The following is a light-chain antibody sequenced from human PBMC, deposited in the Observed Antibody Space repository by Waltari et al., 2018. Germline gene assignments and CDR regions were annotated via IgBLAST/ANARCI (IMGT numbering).Light chain of an antibody. Sequence: QSALTQPRSVSGSPGQSVTISCTGTTSDVGVYTFVSWYQHHPGKAPKLLIYDVTKRPSGVPDRFSGSKSDNTASLTVSGLQAEDEADYFCCSYAGSYTLVIFGGGTKLTVL. V-gene: IGLV2-11*01. CDR2: DVT. CDR1: TSDVGVYTF. J-gene: IGLJ2*01. CDR3: CSYAGSYTLVI.